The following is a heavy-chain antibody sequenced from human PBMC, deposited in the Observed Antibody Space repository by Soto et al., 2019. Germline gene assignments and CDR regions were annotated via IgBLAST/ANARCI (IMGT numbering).Heavy chain of an antibody. CDR3: ARGDFYSGDL. CDR1: GFTFRSYW. CDR2: INEDESEK. D-gene: IGHD4-4*01. Sequence: EVPLVESGGGLDQPGGSLRLSCVASGFTFRSYWMSWVRQAPGKGLEWVANINEDESEKNYVDSVKCRFTISRDNAKNSLYLQINSLRAEDTAVYYCARGDFYSGDLWRQGTLVTVSP. V-gene: IGHV3-7*05. J-gene: IGHJ5*02.